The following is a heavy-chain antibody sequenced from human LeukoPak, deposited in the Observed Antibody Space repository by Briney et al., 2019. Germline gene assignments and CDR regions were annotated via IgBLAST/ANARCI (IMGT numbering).Heavy chain of an antibody. CDR1: GGSISSGGYY. CDR2: IYHSGST. Sequence: PSQTLSLTCTVSGGSISSGGYYWSWIRQPPGKGLERIGYIYHSGSTYYNPSLKSRVTISVDRSKNQFSLKLSSVTAADTAVYYCARATGKFDYWGQGTLVTVSS. D-gene: IGHD1-14*01. CDR3: ARATGKFDY. V-gene: IGHV4-30-2*01. J-gene: IGHJ4*02.